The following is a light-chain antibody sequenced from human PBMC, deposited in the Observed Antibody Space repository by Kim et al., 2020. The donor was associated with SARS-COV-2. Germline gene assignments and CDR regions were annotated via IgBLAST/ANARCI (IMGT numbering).Light chain of an antibody. CDR1: QSVSSD. J-gene: IGKJ1*01. Sequence: VSPGERATLSGRASQSVSSDLAWYQQKPGQAPRIIIYGASTRATGIPARFSGSGSGAEFTLTISSLQSEDFAVYFCQQYSNWPRTFGQGAKVDIK. V-gene: IGKV3-15*01. CDR2: GAS. CDR3: QQYSNWPRT.